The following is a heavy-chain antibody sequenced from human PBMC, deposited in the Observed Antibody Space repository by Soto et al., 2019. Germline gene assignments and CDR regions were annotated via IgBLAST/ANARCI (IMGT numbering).Heavy chain of an antibody. J-gene: IGHJ5*02. D-gene: IGHD6-13*01. V-gene: IGHV6-1*01. CDR1: GDSLSSNSAA. Sequence: SQTLSLTCVISGDSLSSNSAAWNWIRQSPSRGLEWLGRTYYRSKWYNDYALSVKSRITVTPDTSKNQFSLQLNSVTPEDAAVYYCARGRAADRGDWFDPWGQGTQVTVSS. CDR2: TYYRSKWYN. CDR3: ARGRAADRGDWFDP.